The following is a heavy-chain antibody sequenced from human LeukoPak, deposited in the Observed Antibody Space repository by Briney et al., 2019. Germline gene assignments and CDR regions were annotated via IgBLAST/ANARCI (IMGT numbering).Heavy chain of an antibody. Sequence: ASVKVSSTASGYKFTGYYMHWVRQAPGQGLEWMGWINPNSGDSHHAQKFQGRVTMTRDTSISTAYMELSRLRSDDTAVYYCAREIGGILVFDDCGQGTLVTVSS. J-gene: IGHJ4*02. CDR3: AREIGGILVFDD. D-gene: IGHD3-3*01. V-gene: IGHV1-2*02. CDR2: INPNSGDS. CDR1: GYKFTGYY.